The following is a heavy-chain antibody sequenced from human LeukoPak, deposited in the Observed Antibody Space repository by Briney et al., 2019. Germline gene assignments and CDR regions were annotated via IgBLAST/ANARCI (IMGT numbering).Heavy chain of an antibody. D-gene: IGHD3-10*02. CDR1: EFTFSDDY. J-gene: IGHJ6*04. CDR3: AELGITMIGGV. V-gene: IGHV3-11*04. Sequence: GGSLRLSCAASEFTFSDDYMNWIRQAPGKGLEWVSYISSSGSTIYYADSVKGRFTISRDNAKNSLYLQMNSLRAEDTAVYYCAELGITMIGGVWGKGTTVTISS. CDR2: ISSSGSTI.